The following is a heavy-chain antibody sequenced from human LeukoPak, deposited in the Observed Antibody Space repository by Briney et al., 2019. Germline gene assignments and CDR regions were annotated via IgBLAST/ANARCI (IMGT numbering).Heavy chain of an antibody. CDR1: GYSFTSYW. CDR2: IYPGDSDT. J-gene: IGHJ6*03. D-gene: IGHD5-12*01. Sequence: GESLKISCKGSGYSFTSYWIGWVRQMPGKGLEWMGIIYPGDSDTRYSPSFQGQVTISADKSISTAYLQWSSLKASDTAMYYCARRASGHGAYYYMDVWGKGTTVTISS. V-gene: IGHV5-51*01. CDR3: ARRASGHGAYYYMDV.